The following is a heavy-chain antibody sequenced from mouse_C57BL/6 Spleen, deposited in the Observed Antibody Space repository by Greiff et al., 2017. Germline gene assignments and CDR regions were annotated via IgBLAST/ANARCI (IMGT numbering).Heavy chain of an antibody. CDR1: GYTFTTYP. Sequence: VQRVESGAELVKPGASVKMSCKASGYTFTTYPIEWMKQNHGKSLEWIGNFHPYNDDTKYNEKFKGKATLTVEKSSSTVYFELIRLTSDDSAVYYCARRGYDGYPCAYWGQGTLVTVSA. CDR2: FHPYNDDT. J-gene: IGHJ3*01. CDR3: ARRGYDGYPCAY. V-gene: IGHV1-47*01. D-gene: IGHD2-3*01.